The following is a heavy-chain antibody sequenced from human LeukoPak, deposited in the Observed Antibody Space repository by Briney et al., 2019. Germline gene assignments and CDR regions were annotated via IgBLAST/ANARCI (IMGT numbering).Heavy chain of an antibody. CDR2: IYYSGST. CDR1: GGSISSSNYY. Sequence: SETLSLTCTVSGGSISSSNYYWGWIRPPPGKGLEWIGSIYYSGSTYYNPSLKSRITISVDTSKNQFSLKLSSVTAADTAVYYCARESFKWSYYFDYWGQGTLVTVSS. J-gene: IGHJ4*02. CDR3: ARESFKWSYYFDY. V-gene: IGHV4-39*07. D-gene: IGHD2-15*01.